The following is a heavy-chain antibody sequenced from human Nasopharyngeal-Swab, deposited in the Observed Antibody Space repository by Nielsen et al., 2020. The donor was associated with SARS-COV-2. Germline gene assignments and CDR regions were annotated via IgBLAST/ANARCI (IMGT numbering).Heavy chain of an antibody. CDR1: GFTFSSYA. CDR3: AKIVVVVAADY. V-gene: IGHV3-23*01. Sequence: GESLKISCAASGFTFSSYAMSWVRQAPGKGLEWVSAISGSGGSTYYADSVKGRFTISRDNSKSTLYLQMNSLRAEDTAVYYCAKIVVVVAADYWGQGTLVTVSS. D-gene: IGHD2-15*01. J-gene: IGHJ4*02. CDR2: ISGSGGST.